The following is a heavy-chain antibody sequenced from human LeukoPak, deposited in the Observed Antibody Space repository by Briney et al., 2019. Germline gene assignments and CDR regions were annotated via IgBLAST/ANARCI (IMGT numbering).Heavy chain of an antibody. CDR3: ARGRKGTYFDWLLKGFDY. CDR2: INHSGSI. Sequence: KPSETLSLTCAVYGGSFSGYYWSWIRQPPGKGLEWIGEINHSGSINYNPSLKSRVTISVDTSKNQFSLKLSSVTAADTAVYYCARGRKGTYFDWLLKGFDYWGQGTLVTVSS. V-gene: IGHV4-34*01. J-gene: IGHJ4*02. CDR1: GGSFSGYY. D-gene: IGHD3-9*01.